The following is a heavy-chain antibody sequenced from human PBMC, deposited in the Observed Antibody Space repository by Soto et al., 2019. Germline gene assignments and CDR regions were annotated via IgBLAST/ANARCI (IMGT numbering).Heavy chain of an antibody. D-gene: IGHD1-26*01. CDR2: ISGSGASI. J-gene: IGHJ6*02. CDR1: GFPFSTFS. CDR3: ARDTRRGIYSAAGMDV. Sequence: EVQLVESGGGLVKPGGSLRLSCVASGFPFSTFSLHLVRQAPGKGLEWVSSISGSGASIHYGDSLKGRSTISRDNAKNTVSLQMHSLRVEDTAVYYCARDTRRGIYSAAGMDVWGQGTTVTVSS. V-gene: IGHV3-21*01.